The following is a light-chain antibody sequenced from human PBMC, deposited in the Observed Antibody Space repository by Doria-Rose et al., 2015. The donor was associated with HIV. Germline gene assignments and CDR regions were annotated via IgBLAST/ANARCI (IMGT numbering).Light chain of an antibody. Sequence: DIRMTQSPESLGMSLGERATLNCKSNQSLLYTSKNYLAWYQQKPGQPPKLLIYRASTRQSGVPARFSGSGSGTDLTLTISSLEAEDVAVYYCQQYYDTPSFGPGTTVDIK. CDR2: RAS. V-gene: IGKV4-1*01. CDR1: QSLLYTSKNY. CDR3: QQYYDTPS. J-gene: IGKJ3*01.